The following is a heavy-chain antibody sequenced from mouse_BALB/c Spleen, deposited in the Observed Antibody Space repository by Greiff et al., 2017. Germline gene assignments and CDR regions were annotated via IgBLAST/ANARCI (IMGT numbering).Heavy chain of an antibody. CDR3: ARSGYDPLDY. V-gene: IGHV1-63*02. CDR2: IYPGGGYT. J-gene: IGHJ2*01. D-gene: IGHD2-10*02. CDR1: GYTFTNYW. Sequence: QVHVKQSGAELVRPGTSVKISCKASGYTFTNYWLGWVKQRPGHGLEWIGDIYPGGGYTNYNEKFKGKATLTADTSSSTAYMQLSSLTSEDSAVYFCARSGYDPLDYWGQGTTLTVSS.